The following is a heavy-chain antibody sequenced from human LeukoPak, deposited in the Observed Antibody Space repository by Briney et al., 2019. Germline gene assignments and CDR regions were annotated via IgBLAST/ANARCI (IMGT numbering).Heavy chain of an antibody. CDR2: INPNSGGT. Sequence: ASVKVSCKASGYTFTGYYMHWVRQAPGQGLEWMGWINPNSGGTNYAQKFQGRVTMTRDTSISTAYMELSRLRSDDTAVYYCAREFSRYCSSTSCNVDYWGQGTLVTVSS. V-gene: IGHV1-2*02. D-gene: IGHD2-2*01. CDR1: GYTFTGYY. J-gene: IGHJ4*02. CDR3: AREFSRYCSSTSCNVDY.